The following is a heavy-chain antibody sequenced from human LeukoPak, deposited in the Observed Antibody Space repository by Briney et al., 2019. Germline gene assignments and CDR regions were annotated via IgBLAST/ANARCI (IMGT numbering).Heavy chain of an antibody. J-gene: IGHJ4*02. CDR1: GGSISSSSYY. D-gene: IGHD3-10*01. CDR3: ARGFRFGEFPYYFDY. CDR2: IYYSGST. Sequence: SETLSLTCTVSGGSISSSSYYWGWIRQPPGKGLEWIGSIYYSGSTYYNPSLKSRVTISVDTSKNQFSLKLSSVTAADTAVYYCARGFRFGEFPYYFDYWGQGTLVTVSS. V-gene: IGHV4-39*01.